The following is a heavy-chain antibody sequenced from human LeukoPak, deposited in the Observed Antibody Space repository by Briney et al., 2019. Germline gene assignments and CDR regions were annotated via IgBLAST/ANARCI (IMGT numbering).Heavy chain of an antibody. V-gene: IGHV4-61*05. Sequence: PSETLSLTCTVSGGSISSSSYYWSWIRQPPGKGLEWIGYIYYSGSTNYNPSLKSRVTISVDTSKNQFSLKLSSVTAADTAVYYCARQTWIFLEGATTAWFDPWGQGTLVTVSS. CDR3: ARQTWIFLEGATTAWFDP. J-gene: IGHJ5*02. CDR2: IYYSGST. CDR1: GGSISSSSYY. D-gene: IGHD1-26*01.